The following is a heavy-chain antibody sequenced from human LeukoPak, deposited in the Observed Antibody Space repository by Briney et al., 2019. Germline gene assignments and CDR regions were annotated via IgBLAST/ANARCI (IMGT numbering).Heavy chain of an antibody. V-gene: IGHV3-48*01. CDR1: GFTFSSCS. J-gene: IGHJ4*02. CDR2: MSSSSSTI. Sequence: PGGSLRLSCAASGFTFSSCSMNGVRQAPGKGRECVSYMSSSSSTIYYADSVKGRFPISRDNAKNSPYLQMNSLRAEDTAVYYCAREGSLLSNPIDYWGQGTLVTVSS. D-gene: IGHD4-11*01. CDR3: AREGSLLSNPIDY.